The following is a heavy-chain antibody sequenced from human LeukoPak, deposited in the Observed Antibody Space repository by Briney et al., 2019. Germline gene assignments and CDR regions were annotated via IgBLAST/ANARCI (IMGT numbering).Heavy chain of an antibody. CDR2: INPNSGAT. V-gene: IGHV1-2*04. Sequence: ASVKVSCKASGYTFTGYYMHWVRQAPGQGLEWMGWINPNSGATNYAQKFQGWVTMTRDTSISTAYMELSRLRSDDTAVYYCARTTGTTDYYGIDVWGQGTTVTVSS. CDR1: GYTFTGYY. CDR3: ARTTGTTDYYGIDV. D-gene: IGHD1-1*01. J-gene: IGHJ6*02.